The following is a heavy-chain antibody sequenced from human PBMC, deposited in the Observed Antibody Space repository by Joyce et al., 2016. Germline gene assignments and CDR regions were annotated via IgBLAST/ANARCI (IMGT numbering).Heavy chain of an antibody. Sequence: EVQLVQSGAEVKKPGESLRISCKGYGYSFTSHWIRWVRQMPGKGLEWKGRIDPRDSYTDCSPSFEGHVTISVDKTISAAYLQWSSLRASDTAIYYCARHVTDWFDPWGQGTLVTVSS. CDR1: GYSFTSHW. CDR2: IDPRDSYT. V-gene: IGHV5-10-1*03. J-gene: IGHJ5*02. D-gene: IGHD3-10*02. CDR3: ARHVTDWFDP.